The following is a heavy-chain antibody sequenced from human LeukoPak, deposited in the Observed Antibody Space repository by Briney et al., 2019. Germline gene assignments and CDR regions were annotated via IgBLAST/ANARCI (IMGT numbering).Heavy chain of an antibody. Sequence: SETLSLTCTVSGGSISSYYWSWIRQPAGKGLEWIGRIYTSGSTNYNPSLKSRVTMSVDTSKNQFSLKLSSVSATDAAVYYCARGTRVGNTGYSFDYWGHGTLVTVSS. J-gene: IGHJ4*01. CDR3: ARGTRVGNTGYSFDY. CDR1: GGSISSYY. CDR2: IYTSGST. V-gene: IGHV4-4*07. D-gene: IGHD3-9*01.